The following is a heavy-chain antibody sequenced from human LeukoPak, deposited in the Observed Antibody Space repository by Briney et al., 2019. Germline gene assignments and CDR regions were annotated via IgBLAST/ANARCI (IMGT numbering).Heavy chain of an antibody. CDR3: ARWEIRGTAHQLDY. J-gene: IGHJ4*02. D-gene: IGHD1-7*01. V-gene: IGHV3-7*01. CDR2: INQDGSAK. CDR1: GFTLSSHW. Sequence: GGSLRLSCAASGFTLSSHWMTWVRQAPGKGLEWVANINQDGSAKYYVDSVRGRFPISRDNAKNSMHLQMNSLRAEDTAVYYCARWEIRGTAHQLDYWGQGTLVTVSS.